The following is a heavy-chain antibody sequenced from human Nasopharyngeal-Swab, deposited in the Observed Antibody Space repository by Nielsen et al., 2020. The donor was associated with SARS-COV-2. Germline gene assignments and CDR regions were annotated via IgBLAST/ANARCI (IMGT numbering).Heavy chain of an antibody. CDR1: GFDVSGNY. CDR3: ARDVAIVGATLEN. D-gene: IGHD1-26*01. J-gene: IGHJ4*02. Sequence: GGSLRLSCAASGFDVSGNYMSWFRQAPGKGLEWVSVMYAGGDIYYADSVKGRFTISRDNPKNSLYLQMNSLRDEDTALYYCARDVAIVGATLENWGQGTLVTVSS. V-gene: IGHV3-53*01. CDR2: MYAGGDI.